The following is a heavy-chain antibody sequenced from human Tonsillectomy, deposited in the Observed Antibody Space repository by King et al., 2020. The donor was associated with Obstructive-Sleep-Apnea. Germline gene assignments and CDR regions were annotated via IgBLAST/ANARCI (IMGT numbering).Heavy chain of an antibody. J-gene: IGHJ6*02. CDR3: AKAISVTNWPDYYYYGMDV. CDR1: GFTFSSYG. V-gene: IGHV3-30*02. D-gene: IGHD4-11*01. Sequence: VQLVESGGGVVQPGRSLRLSCAASGFTFSSYGMHWVRQAPGKGLEWVAFIRYEGSNKYYADSVKGRFTISRDNSKNTLYLQMNSLRAEDTAVYYCAKAISVTNWPDYYYYGMDVWGQGTTVTVSS. CDR2: IRYEGSNK.